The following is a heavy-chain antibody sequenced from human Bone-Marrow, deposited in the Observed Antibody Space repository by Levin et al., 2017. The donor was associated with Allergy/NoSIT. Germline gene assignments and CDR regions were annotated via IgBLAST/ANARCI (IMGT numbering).Heavy chain of an antibody. CDR3: ARGFTTGGKFMITFVN. CDR2: ISGSSSTI. D-gene: IGHD3-16*01. J-gene: IGHJ4*02. V-gene: IGHV3-48*02. Sequence: TGGSLRLSCAASGFTFSSYSMNWVRQAPGKGLEWISYISGSSSTIYYADSVKGRFTISRDNAKNSLYLQMNSLRDEDTAVFYCARGFTTGGKFMITFVNWGQGTLVTVSS. CDR1: GFTFSSYS.